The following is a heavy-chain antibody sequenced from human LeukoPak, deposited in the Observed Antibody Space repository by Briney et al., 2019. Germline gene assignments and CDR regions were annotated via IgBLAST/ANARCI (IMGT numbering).Heavy chain of an antibody. CDR3: AKGIWFGEVPTPFDY. CDR2: ISGSGGST. V-gene: IGHV3-23*01. CDR1: GFAFSSYA. D-gene: IGHD3-10*01. Sequence: GGSLRLSCAASGFAFSSYAMSWVRQAPGKGLEWVSAISGSGGSTYYADSVKGRFTISRDNSKNTLYLQMNSLRAEDTAVYYCAKGIWFGEVPTPFDYWGQGTLVTVSS. J-gene: IGHJ4*02.